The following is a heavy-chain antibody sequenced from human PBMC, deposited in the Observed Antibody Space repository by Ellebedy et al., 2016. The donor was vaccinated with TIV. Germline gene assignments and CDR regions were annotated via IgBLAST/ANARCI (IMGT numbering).Heavy chain of an antibody. V-gene: IGHV3-7*04. CDR3: VRDTVAVPDGNTFDF. Sequence: GESLKISCAASGCTFSRFWTGWIRQAPGKGLEWVAHMKYDEIETYYANSIKGRFTISRDNARNSLYLQMKSLRVDDSAMYYCVRDTVAVPDGNTFDFWGQGTMVSVST. J-gene: IGHJ3*01. D-gene: IGHD2-2*01. CDR1: GCTFSRFW. CDR2: MKYDEIET.